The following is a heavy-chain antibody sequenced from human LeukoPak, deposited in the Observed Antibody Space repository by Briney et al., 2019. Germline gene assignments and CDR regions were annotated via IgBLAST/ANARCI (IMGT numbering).Heavy chain of an antibody. Sequence: GGSLRLSCAASGFTFDDYGMSWVRQAPGKGLEWVSGINWNGGSTGYADSVKGRFTISRDNAKNSLYLQMNSLKTEDTAVYYCTTGGHTYYYDSSGFSVYDYWGQGTLVTVSS. CDR1: GFTFDDYG. D-gene: IGHD3-22*01. CDR3: TTGGHTYYYDSSGFSVYDY. CDR2: INWNGGST. V-gene: IGHV3-20*04. J-gene: IGHJ4*02.